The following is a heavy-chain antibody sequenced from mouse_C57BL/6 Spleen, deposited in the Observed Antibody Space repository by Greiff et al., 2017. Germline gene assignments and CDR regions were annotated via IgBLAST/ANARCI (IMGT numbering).Heavy chain of an antibody. CDR2: LYPGDGDT. D-gene: IGHD1-3*01. V-gene: IGHV1-80*01. CDR3: AREELRRLDY. CDR1: GYAFSSYW. J-gene: IGHJ2*01. Sequence: QVQLQQSGAELMKPGASVKISCKASGYAFSSYWMNWVKQRPGKGLEWIGQLYPGDGDTNYNGTFKGKATLTADHSASTSYMHLSSLSSGESAVYFCAREELRRLDYWGQGTTLTVSS.